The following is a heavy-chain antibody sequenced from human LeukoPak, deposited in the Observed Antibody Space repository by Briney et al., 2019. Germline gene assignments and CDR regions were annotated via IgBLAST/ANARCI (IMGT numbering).Heavy chain of an antibody. CDR1: GYTFTGYY. CDR2: INPNSGGT. CDR3: ARAPAPYYGSGSYGFTYWFDP. V-gene: IGHV1-2*02. J-gene: IGHJ5*02. Sequence: ASVKVSCKASGYTFTGYYMHWVRQAPGQGLEWMGWINPNSGGTNYAQKFQGRVTMTRDTSISTAYMELSRLRSDDTAVYYCARAPAPYYGSGSYGFTYWFDPWGQGTLVPVSS. D-gene: IGHD3-10*01.